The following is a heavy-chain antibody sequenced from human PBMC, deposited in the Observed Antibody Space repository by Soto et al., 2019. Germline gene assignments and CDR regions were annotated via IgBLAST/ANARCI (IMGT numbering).Heavy chain of an antibody. Sequence: SETLSLTCAVSGYSISSGYYWGWIRQPPGKGLEWIGSIYHSGSTYYNPSLKSRVTISVDTSKNQFSLKLSSVTAADTAVYYCAREDYDILTGYSLYGMGVWGQGTTVTVSS. CDR2: IYHSGST. D-gene: IGHD3-9*01. J-gene: IGHJ6*02. CDR1: GYSISSGYY. CDR3: AREDYDILTGYSLYGMGV. V-gene: IGHV4-38-2*02.